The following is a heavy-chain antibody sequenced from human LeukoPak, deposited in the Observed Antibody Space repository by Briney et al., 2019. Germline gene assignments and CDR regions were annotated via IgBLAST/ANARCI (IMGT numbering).Heavy chain of an antibody. Sequence: ASVKVSCKASGYTFTSYGFSWVRQAPGQGLEWMGWISAYNGNTNYAQKLQGRVTMTTDTSTSTAYMELRSLRSDDTAVYYCARNYCSSTSCYPWFDPWGQGTLVTVSS. CDR3: ARNYCSSTSCYPWFDP. D-gene: IGHD2-2*01. CDR2: ISAYNGNT. CDR1: GYTFTSYG. J-gene: IGHJ5*02. V-gene: IGHV1-18*04.